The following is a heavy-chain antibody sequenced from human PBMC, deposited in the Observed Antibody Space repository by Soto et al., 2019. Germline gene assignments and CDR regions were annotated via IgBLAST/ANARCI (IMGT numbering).Heavy chain of an antibody. J-gene: IGHJ4*02. V-gene: IGHV1-69*08. Sequence: QVQLVQSGAEVKKPGSSVKVSCKASGGTFSSYTISWVRQAPGQGLEWMGRIIPILGIANYAQKIQGRVTLNADKSTSTAYMERSSLRAEDTAVYYCAREEYCSGSGASFDYWGQGTLVTVSS. D-gene: IGHD3-10*01. CDR3: AREEYCSGSGASFDY. CDR2: IIPILGIA. CDR1: GGTFSSYT.